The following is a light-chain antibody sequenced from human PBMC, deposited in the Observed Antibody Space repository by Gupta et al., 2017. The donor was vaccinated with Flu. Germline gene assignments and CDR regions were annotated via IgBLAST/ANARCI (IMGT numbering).Light chain of an antibody. V-gene: IGKV1-39*01. CDR1: QRISSY. Sequence: EIQMTQSPSSLSASVGDRATITCRASQRISSYLSWYQQKPGQAPNLLIYGAASMQSGIPARFSGSGSGTDFTLTISSLQPEDFAAYFCQQNTNTPITFGQGTNLEIK. J-gene: IGKJ2*01. CDR3: QQNTNTPIT. CDR2: GAA.